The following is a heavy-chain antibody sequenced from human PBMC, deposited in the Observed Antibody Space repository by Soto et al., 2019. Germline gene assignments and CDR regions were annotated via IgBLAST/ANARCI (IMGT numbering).Heavy chain of an antibody. J-gene: IGHJ4*02. Sequence: QVQLVESGGGVVQPGRSLRLSCAASGFTFSSYGMHRVRQAPGKGLEWVAVISYDGSNKYYADSVKGRFTISRDNSKNTLYLQMNSLKAEDTAVYYCAKGGLVIDYWGQGTLVTVSS. CDR3: AKGGLVIDY. V-gene: IGHV3-30*18. CDR2: ISYDGSNK. CDR1: GFTFSSYG. D-gene: IGHD3-9*01.